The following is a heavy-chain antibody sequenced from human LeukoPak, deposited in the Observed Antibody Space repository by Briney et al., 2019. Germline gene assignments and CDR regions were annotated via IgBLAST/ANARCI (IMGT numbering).Heavy chain of an antibody. D-gene: IGHD4-17*01. CDR1: GGSISSSSYY. CDR2: IYYSGST. V-gene: IGHV4-39*01. Sequence: PSETLSLTCTVSGGSISSSSYYWGWIRQPPGKGLEWIGSIYYSGSTYYNPSLKSRVTISVDTSKNQFSLKLSSVTAADTAVYFCAREFYFGDYEGSLMTWFDPWGQGTLVTVSS. J-gene: IGHJ5*02. CDR3: AREFYFGDYEGSLMTWFDP.